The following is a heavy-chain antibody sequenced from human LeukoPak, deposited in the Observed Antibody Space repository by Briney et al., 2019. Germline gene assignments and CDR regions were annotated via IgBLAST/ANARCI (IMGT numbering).Heavy chain of an antibody. V-gene: IGHV4-31*03. CDR3: ARDRSGYGVFDY. J-gene: IGHJ4*02. CDR2: IHYSGST. Sequence: SQTLSLTCTVSAGSINSGGYCWNWIRQYPGKGLEWIGYIHYSGSTYHNPSLKSRVTISADTSENQFSLRLSSVTAADTAVYYCARDRSGYGVFDYWGQGTLVTVSS. D-gene: IGHD5-12*01. CDR1: AGSINSGGYC.